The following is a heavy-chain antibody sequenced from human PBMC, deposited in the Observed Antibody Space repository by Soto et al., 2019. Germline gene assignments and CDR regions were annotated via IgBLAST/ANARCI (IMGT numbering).Heavy chain of an antibody. V-gene: IGHV3-15*07. Sequence: GGSLRLSCAASGFTFSNAWMNWVRQAPGKGLEWVGRIKSKTDGGTTDYAAPVKGRFTISSDDSKNTLYLQMNSLKTEDTAVYYCLSGSYLRHYYGMDVWGQGTTVTVSS. D-gene: IGHD3-10*01. CDR2: IKSKTDGGTT. CDR1: GFTFSNAW. J-gene: IGHJ6*02. CDR3: LSGSYLRHYYGMDV.